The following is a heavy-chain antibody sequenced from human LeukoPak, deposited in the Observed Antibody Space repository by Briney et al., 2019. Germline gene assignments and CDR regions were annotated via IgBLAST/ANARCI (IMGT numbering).Heavy chain of an antibody. CDR2: IHPNSGGT. CDR3: SREDY. Sequence: ASVKVSCKASGYTFSDYYIHWVRQAPGQGLEWVGWIHPNSGGTTYAQKFQGRVTMTRDTSISTIYMKLRRLTSDDTGVYYCSREDYWGQGTLVTVSS. J-gene: IGHJ4*02. V-gene: IGHV1-2*02. CDR1: GYTFSDYY.